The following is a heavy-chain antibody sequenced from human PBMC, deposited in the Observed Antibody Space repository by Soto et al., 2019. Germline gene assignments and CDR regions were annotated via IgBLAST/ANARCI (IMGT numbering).Heavy chain of an antibody. D-gene: IGHD4-4*01. J-gene: IGHJ6*02. CDR1: CGSISSGGYY. CDR2: IYYSGNT. V-gene: IGHV4-31*03. CDR3: ATTVTRYYYYGMDV. Sequence: PSAPLSFTCTVSCGSISSGGYYWSWIRQHPGKGLEWIGYIYYSGNTYYNPSLKSRVNICVDTSKNQYSLKLSSVTAADTAVYYCATTVTRYYYYGMDVWGPGSPGHRLL.